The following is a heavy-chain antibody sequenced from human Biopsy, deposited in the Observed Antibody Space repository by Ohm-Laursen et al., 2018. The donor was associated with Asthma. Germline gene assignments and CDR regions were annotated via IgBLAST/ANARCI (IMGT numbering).Heavy chain of an antibody. CDR1: GFSFSNFA. D-gene: IGHD1-1*01. CDR3: VRGGTDDAFDI. Sequence: SLRLSCSASGFSFSNFAIHWVRQAPGKGLEWVGVISKDASTQDYADSVKGRFTMARDNSKNTLDLQMNSLREEDTAVYYCVRGGTDDAFDIWGQGTVVSVSS. J-gene: IGHJ3*02. V-gene: IGHV3-30*01. CDR2: ISKDASTQ.